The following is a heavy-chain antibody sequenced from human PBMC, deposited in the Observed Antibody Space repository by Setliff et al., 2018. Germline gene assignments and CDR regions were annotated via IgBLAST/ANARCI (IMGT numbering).Heavy chain of an antibody. V-gene: IGHV1-2*04. CDR1: GDTFTGYY. CDR3: AISTIFGVVSPTPDAFDI. CDR2: INPNSGGT. D-gene: IGHD3-3*01. Sequence: ASVKVSCKASGDTFTGYYMHWVRQAPGQGLEWMGWINPNSGGTNYAQKFQGWVTMTRDTSISTAYMELSRLRSEDTAVYYCAISTIFGVVSPTPDAFDIWGQGTMVTVSS. J-gene: IGHJ3*02.